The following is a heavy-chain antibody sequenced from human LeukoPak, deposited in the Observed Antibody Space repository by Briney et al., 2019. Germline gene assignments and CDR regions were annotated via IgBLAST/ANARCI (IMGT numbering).Heavy chain of an antibody. V-gene: IGHV3-74*03. CDR3: AREINKWFDP. Sequence: GGSLRLSCEASGFTFSSHWMHWVRQAPGKGLVWVSRISPDGSTTKNADSVKGRFTISRDNARSTLFLQLNSLRAEDTAVYYCAREINKWFDPWGQGTLVTVSS. J-gene: IGHJ5*02. CDR1: GFTFSSHW. CDR2: ISPDGSTT.